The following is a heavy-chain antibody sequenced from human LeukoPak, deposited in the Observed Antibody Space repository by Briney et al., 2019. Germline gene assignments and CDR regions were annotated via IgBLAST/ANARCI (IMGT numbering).Heavy chain of an antibody. D-gene: IGHD3-16*02. CDR2: IYHSGST. CDR3: ARSPVRGGYPWPEYFQH. J-gene: IGHJ1*01. Sequence: PSETLSLTCTVSGYSISSGYYWGWIRQPPGKGLEWIGSIYHSGSTYYNPSLKSRVTISVDTSKNQFSLKLSSVTAADTAVYYCARSPVRGGYPWPEYFQHWGQGTLVTVSS. CDR1: GYSISSGYY. V-gene: IGHV4-38-2*02.